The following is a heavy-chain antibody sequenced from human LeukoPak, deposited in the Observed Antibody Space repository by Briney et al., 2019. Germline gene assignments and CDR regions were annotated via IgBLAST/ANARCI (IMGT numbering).Heavy chain of an antibody. CDR2: ISYDGSNK. Sequence: GGSLRLSCAASGFTFSSYAMHWVRQAPGRGLEWVAVISYDGSNKYYADSVKGRFTISRDNSKNTLYLQMNSLRAEDTAVYYCATDSYEDYWGQGTLVTVSS. CDR1: GFTFSSYA. J-gene: IGHJ4*02. D-gene: IGHD5-18*01. CDR3: ATDSYEDY. V-gene: IGHV3-30*01.